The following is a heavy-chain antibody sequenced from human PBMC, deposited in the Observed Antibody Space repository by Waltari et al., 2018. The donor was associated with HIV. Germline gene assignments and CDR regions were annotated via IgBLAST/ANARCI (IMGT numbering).Heavy chain of an antibody. J-gene: IGHJ2*01. D-gene: IGHD5-12*01. CDR2: IYHSGST. CDR1: GGSMNSGGYY. Sequence: QVQLQELGPGLVKPSQTLSLTCTVSGGSMNSGGYYWTWIRHHPSKGLQWIGYIYHSGSTYYNPSLSIPITMSVDTSKNQFALRLSSVTAADTAVYYCARAHSGYDSAPLWYFDLWGRGTLVIVSS. CDR3: ARAHSGYDSAPLWYFDL. V-gene: IGHV4-31*01.